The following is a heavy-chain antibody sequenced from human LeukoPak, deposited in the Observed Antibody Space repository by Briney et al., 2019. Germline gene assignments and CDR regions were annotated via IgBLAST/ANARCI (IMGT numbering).Heavy chain of an antibody. CDR1: GGSFSGYY. V-gene: IGHV4-34*01. D-gene: IGHD2-2*01. CDR2: INHSGGT. CDR3: ARGGKYCSSTTCYVAY. J-gene: IGHJ4*02. Sequence: SETLSLTCAVYGGSFSGYYWSWVRQPPWEGLEWIGEINHSGGTNCNPSLKSRVTISVDTSKNQFSLKLSSVTAADTAVYYCARGGKYCSSTTCYVAYWGQGALVTVSS.